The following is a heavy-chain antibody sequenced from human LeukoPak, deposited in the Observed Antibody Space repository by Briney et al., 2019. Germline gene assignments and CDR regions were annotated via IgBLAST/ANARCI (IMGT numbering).Heavy chain of an antibody. CDR1: GGTFSSYA. CDR3: ARGVMDSSGWYYYGMDV. CDR2: IIPVLGIA. Sequence: SVKVSCKASGGTFSSYAISWVRQAPGQGLEWMGRIIPVLGIANYAQKFQGRVTITADKSTSTAYMELSSLRSEDTAVYYCARGVMDSSGWYYYGMDVWGQGTTVTVSS. J-gene: IGHJ6*02. V-gene: IGHV1-69*04. D-gene: IGHD6-19*01.